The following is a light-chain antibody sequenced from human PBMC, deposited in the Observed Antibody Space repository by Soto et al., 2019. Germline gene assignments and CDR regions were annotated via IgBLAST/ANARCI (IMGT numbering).Light chain of an antibody. CDR2: GAS. J-gene: IGKJ4*01. V-gene: IGKV3-20*01. CDR1: QSVTSSN. Sequence: IVLTQSPGTLSLSPGERVTLSCRASQSVTSSNLAWYQQKPGQAPSLLISGASTRATGIPDRFIGSGSGTDFTLTISRLEPEDFAVYYCQQYDTSPLTFGGGTKVEI. CDR3: QQYDTSPLT.